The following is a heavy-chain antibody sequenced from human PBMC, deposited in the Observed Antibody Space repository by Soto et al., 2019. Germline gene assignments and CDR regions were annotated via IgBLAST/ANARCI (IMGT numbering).Heavy chain of an antibody. CDR2: INAGNGNT. Sequence: ASVKVSCKASGYTFTCYAMHWVRQAPGQRLEWMGWINAGNGNTKYSQKFQGRVTITRDTSASTAYMELSSLRSEDTAVYYCARDHFWSGYLHYYYYLDVWGKGTTVTVSS. CDR1: GYTFTCYA. CDR3: ARDHFWSGYLHYYYYLDV. J-gene: IGHJ6*03. D-gene: IGHD3-3*02. V-gene: IGHV1-3*01.